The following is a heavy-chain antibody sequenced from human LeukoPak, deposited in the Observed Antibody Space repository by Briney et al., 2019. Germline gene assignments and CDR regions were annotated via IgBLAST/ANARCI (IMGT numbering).Heavy chain of an antibody. CDR1: GYSFTSYW. J-gene: IGHJ5*02. V-gene: IGHV5-51*01. CDR3: ARQPTTSFDP. D-gene: IGHD1-1*01. Sequence: GESLKISCKGSGYSFTSYWIGWVRQMPGKGLEWMGIIYPGDSDTRYSPSFQGQVTISADRSINTAYLQWSSLKASNTAMYYCARQPTTSFDPWGQGTLVTVSS. CDR2: IYPGDSDT.